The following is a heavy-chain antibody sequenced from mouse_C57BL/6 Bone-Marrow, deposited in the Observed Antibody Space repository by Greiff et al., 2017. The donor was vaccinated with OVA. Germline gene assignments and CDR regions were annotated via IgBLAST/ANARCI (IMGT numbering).Heavy chain of an antibody. Sequence: EVKLVESGPGLVKPSQSLSLTCSVTGYSITSGYYWNWIRQFPGNKLEWMGYISYDGSNNYNPSLKNRISITRDTSKNQFFLKLNSVTTEDTATYYCARGDPYYYGSSPWFAYWGQGTLVTVSA. CDR2: ISYDGSN. CDR1: GYSITSGYY. J-gene: IGHJ3*01. CDR3: ARGDPYYYGSSPWFAY. V-gene: IGHV3-6*01. D-gene: IGHD1-1*01.